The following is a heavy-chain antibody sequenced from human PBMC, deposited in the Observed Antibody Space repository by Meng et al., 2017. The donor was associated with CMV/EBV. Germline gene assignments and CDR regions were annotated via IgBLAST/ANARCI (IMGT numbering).Heavy chain of an antibody. CDR1: GFTFGDYA. CDR2: IRSKAYGGTT. V-gene: IGHV3-49*04. J-gene: IGHJ4*02. D-gene: IGHD1-26*01. Sequence: GESLKISCTASGFTFGDYAMSWVRQAPGKGLEWVGFIRSKAYGGTTEYAASVKGRFTISRGDSKSIAYLQMNSLKTEGTAVYYCTRDFEVGATEDYWGQGTLVTVSS. CDR3: TRDFEVGATEDY.